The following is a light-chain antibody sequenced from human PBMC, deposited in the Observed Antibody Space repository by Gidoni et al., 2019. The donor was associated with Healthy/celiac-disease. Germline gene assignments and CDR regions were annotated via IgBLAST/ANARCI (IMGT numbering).Light chain of an antibody. V-gene: IGLV2-14*01. CDR3: SSYTISSTDWV. J-gene: IGLJ3*02. CDR1: SSDVGGYNY. CDR2: DVS. Sequence: QSALTQPASVSGSPGQSITISCTGTSSDVGGYNYVSWYQQHPGKAPKLMIYDVSNRPSGVSNRFSGSKSGYTASLTISGLQAEDEADYYCSSYTISSTDWVFGGGTKLTVL.